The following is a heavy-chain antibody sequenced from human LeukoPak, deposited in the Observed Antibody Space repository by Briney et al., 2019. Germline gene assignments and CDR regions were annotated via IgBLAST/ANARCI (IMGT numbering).Heavy chain of an antibody. Sequence: SGGSLRLSCAASGFTFSNYWMSWVRQAPGKGLECVANIKQDGSEKNYVDSVKGRFTTSRDNAKNSLYLQMNSLRAEDTAVYYCAKYARGPLDWGQGTLVTVSS. J-gene: IGHJ4*02. D-gene: IGHD6-6*01. CDR2: IKQDGSEK. V-gene: IGHV3-7*01. CDR1: GFTFSNYW. CDR3: AKYARGPLD.